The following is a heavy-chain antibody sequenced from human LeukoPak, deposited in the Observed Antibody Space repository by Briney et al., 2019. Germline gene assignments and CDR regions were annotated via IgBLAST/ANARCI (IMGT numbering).Heavy chain of an antibody. CDR1: GGSISSSSYY. V-gene: IGHV4-39*01. CDR3: ARHIGYSSGWSYYYGMDV. J-gene: IGHJ6*02. CDR2: IYYSGST. Sequence: SETLSLTCTVSGGSISSSSYYWGWIRQPPGKGLEWIGSIYYSGSTYYNPSLKSRVTISVDTSKNQFSLKLSSVTAADTAVYYCARHIGYSSGWSYYYGMDVWGQGTTVTVSS. D-gene: IGHD6-19*01.